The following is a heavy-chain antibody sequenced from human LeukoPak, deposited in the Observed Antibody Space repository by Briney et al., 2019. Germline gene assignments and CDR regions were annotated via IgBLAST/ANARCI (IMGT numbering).Heavy chain of an antibody. D-gene: IGHD3-22*01. V-gene: IGHV3-33*01. Sequence: GGSLRLSCAASGFTFSSYGMHWVRQAPGKGLEWVAVIWYDGSNKYYADSVKGRFTISRDNSKNTLYLQMNSLRAEDTAVYYCAGGPHYYDSSGYYYGIDYWGQGTLVTVSS. CDR1: GFTFSSYG. CDR2: IWYDGSNK. CDR3: AGGPHYYDSSGYYYGIDY. J-gene: IGHJ4*02.